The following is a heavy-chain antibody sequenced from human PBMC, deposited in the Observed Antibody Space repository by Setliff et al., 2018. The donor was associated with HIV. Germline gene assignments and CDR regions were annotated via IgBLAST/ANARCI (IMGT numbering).Heavy chain of an antibody. V-gene: IGHV1-2*02. CDR2: VNTVGGGA. CDR3: AREERYYDGKGALDY. D-gene: IGHD3-22*01. Sequence: EASVKVSCKTSGYTFTNYYMHWMRQAPGQGLEWMGVVNTVGGGASYAQNFQGRVTMTRDTSITTAYMELSSLISDDTAVYYCAREERYYDGKGALDYWGQGMLVTVSS. CDR1: GYTFTNYY. J-gene: IGHJ4*02.